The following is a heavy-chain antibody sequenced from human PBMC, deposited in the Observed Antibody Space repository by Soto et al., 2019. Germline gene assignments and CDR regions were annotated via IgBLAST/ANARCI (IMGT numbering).Heavy chain of an antibody. D-gene: IGHD3-3*01. CDR3: ARDGTPITIFGVVTANYYMDV. Sequence: EVQLVESGGGLVQPGGSLRLSCAASGFTFSSYWMHWVRQAPGKGLVWVSRINSDGSSTSYADSVKGRFTISRDNAKNTLYLQMNSLRAEDTAVYYCARDGTPITIFGVVTANYYMDVCGKGTTVTVSS. V-gene: IGHV3-74*01. CDR2: INSDGSST. CDR1: GFTFSSYW. J-gene: IGHJ6*03.